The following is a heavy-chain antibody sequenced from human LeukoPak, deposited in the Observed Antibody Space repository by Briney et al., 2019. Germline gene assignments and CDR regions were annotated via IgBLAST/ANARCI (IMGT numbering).Heavy chain of an antibody. Sequence: ASVKVSCKASGYTFTSYGISWVRQAPGQGLEWMGWISAYNGNTNYAQKFQGRVTMTRDTSISTAYMELSRLRSDDTAVYYCARDQTYSSSSNGIDYWGQGTLVTVSS. D-gene: IGHD6-6*01. CDR3: ARDQTYSSSSNGIDY. CDR2: ISAYNGNT. J-gene: IGHJ4*02. V-gene: IGHV1-18*01. CDR1: GYTFTSYG.